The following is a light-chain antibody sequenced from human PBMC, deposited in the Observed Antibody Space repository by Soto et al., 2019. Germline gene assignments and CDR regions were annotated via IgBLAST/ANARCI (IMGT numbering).Light chain of an antibody. V-gene: IGKV1-39*01. Sequence: DIQMTQSPSSLSASVGDRVTITCRASQSISNYLNWYQQKPGKAPKLLIYAASSVQSGVPSRFSGSGSGTDFTLAINSLQPEDFATYSCQQSYSAPYTFGQGTRLEIK. CDR2: AAS. CDR1: QSISNY. CDR3: QQSYSAPYT. J-gene: IGKJ2*01.